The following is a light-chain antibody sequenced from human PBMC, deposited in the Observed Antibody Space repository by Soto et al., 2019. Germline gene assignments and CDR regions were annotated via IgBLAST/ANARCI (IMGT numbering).Light chain of an antibody. CDR1: QSVSGNS. Sequence: EFVLTQSPDTLSLSPGERATLSCRVSQSVSGNSFAWYQQKPGQAPRLLIYGASSRATGIPDRFSGSGSGTDFTLTISSLEPEDFALYYCQQYRTFGRGTRVEIK. V-gene: IGKV3-20*01. CDR2: GAS. J-gene: IGKJ1*01. CDR3: QQYRT.